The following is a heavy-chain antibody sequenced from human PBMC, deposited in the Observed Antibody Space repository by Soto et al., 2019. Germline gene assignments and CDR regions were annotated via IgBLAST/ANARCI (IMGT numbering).Heavy chain of an antibody. D-gene: IGHD3-9*01. V-gene: IGHV1-8*01. CDR1: GYTFTSYD. J-gene: IGHJ6*02. CDR2: MNPNSGNT. CDR3: ARGEKSYYEILTGCRSTYSYYYYGMDV. Sequence: ASVKVSCKASGYTFTSYDINWVRQATGQGLEWMGWMNPNSGNTGYAQKFQGRVTMTRNTSISTAYMELSSLRSEDTAVYYCARGEKSYYEILTGCRSTYSYYYYGMDVWGQGTTVTVSS.